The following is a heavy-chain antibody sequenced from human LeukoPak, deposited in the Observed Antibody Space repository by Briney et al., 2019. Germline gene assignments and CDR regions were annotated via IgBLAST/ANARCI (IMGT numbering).Heavy chain of an antibody. Sequence: ASVKVSCKASGYTFTGYYMHWVRQAPGQGLEWMGWINPNNGNTNNAQNLQDRVTMTTDTSTSTAYMELRSLRSDDTAVYYCARARGHWNYDFWGQGTLVTVSS. CDR2: INPNNGNT. V-gene: IGHV1-2*02. D-gene: IGHD1-7*01. CDR1: GYTFTGYY. J-gene: IGHJ4*02. CDR3: ARARGHWNYDF.